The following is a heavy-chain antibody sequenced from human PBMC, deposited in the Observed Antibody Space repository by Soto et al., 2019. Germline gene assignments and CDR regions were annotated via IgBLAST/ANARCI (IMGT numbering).Heavy chain of an antibody. V-gene: IGHV3-23*01. CDR1: GFTFISYA. J-gene: IGHJ5*02. CDR2: ITSSGATT. CDR3: AKGGYSHGYIDR. D-gene: IGHD5-18*01. Sequence: PGGSLRLSCAASGFTFISYAMSWVRQAPGKGLEWVPSITSSGATTYYADSVKGRFIISRDNSKNTLHLQMNSLRAEDTAVYYCAKGGYSHGYIDRWGQGTLVTVSS.